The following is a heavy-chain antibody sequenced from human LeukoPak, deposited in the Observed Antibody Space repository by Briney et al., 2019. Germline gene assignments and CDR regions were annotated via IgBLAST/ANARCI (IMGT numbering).Heavy chain of an antibody. V-gene: IGHV1-69*10. CDR1: GGTNYA. CDR2: IIPVLDVA. D-gene: IGHD4-17*01. J-gene: IGHJ4*02. CDR3: ARGDSDDSGDFRTFEF. Sequence: SVKVSCKVSGGTNYALSWVRQAPRQGLEWMGGIIPVLDVANSAQKFQGRVTFTADKSTNTAYMELSSLRSEDTAMYFCARGDSDDSGDFRTFEFWGQGTRVTVSS.